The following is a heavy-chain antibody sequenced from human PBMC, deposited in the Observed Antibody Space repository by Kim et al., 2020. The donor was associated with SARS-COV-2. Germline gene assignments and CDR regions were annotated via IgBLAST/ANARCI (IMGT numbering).Heavy chain of an antibody. D-gene: IGHD3-3*01. Sequence: GGSLRLSCAASGFTFSSYAMSWVRQAPGKGLEWVSAISGSGGSTYYADSVKGRFTISRDNSKNTLYLQMNSLRAEDTAVYYCAKEAPDYDFWSGYYTGPYYFDYWGQGTLVTVSS. CDR2: ISGSGGST. CDR1: GFTFSSYA. CDR3: AKEAPDYDFWSGYYTGPYYFDY. J-gene: IGHJ4*02. V-gene: IGHV3-23*01.